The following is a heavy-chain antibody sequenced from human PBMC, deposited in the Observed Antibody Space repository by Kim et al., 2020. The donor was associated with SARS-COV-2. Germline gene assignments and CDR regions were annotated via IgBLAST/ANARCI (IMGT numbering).Heavy chain of an antibody. CDR1: GGSISSSSYY. CDR2: IYYSGST. V-gene: IGHV4-39*01. J-gene: IGHJ4*02. CDR3: ASYPGVWFGELSDHSIEY. D-gene: IGHD3-10*01. Sequence: SETLSLTCTVSGGSISSSSYYWGWIRQPPGKGLEWIGSIYYSGSTYYNSSLKSRVTISVDTSKNQFSLKLSSVTAADTAVYYCASYPGVWFGELSDHSIEYWGQGTRVSVPS.